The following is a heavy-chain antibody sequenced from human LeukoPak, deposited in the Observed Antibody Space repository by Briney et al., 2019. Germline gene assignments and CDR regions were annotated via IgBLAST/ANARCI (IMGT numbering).Heavy chain of an antibody. CDR2: INSDGSGT. CDR1: GFTFSSYS. CDR3: ARGVAAPAAFDY. J-gene: IGHJ4*02. Sequence: GGSLRLSCAASGFTFSSYSMSWVRQAPGKGLEWVSCINSDGSGTCYAGSVKGRFTISRDNAKNTLYLQMNSLRAEDTAVYYCARGVAAPAAFDYWGQGTLVTVSA. D-gene: IGHD6-13*01. V-gene: IGHV3-74*01.